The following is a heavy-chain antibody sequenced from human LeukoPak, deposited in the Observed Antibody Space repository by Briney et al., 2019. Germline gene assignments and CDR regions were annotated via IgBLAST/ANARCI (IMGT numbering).Heavy chain of an antibody. CDR1: GGSVSSGSYY. V-gene: IGHV4-61*01. J-gene: IGHJ5*02. CDR2: IYYSGST. Sequence: PSETLSLTCTVSGGSVSSGSYYWSWIRQPPGKGLEWIGYIYYSGSTNYNPSLKGLVTISVDTSKDQFSLKLSSVTAADTAVYYCARARRPYWFDPWGQGTLVTVSS. CDR3: ARARRPYWFDP. D-gene: IGHD1-14*01.